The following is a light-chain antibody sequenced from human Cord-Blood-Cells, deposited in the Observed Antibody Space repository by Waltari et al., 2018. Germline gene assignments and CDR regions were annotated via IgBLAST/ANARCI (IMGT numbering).Light chain of an antibody. J-gene: IGKJ2*01. V-gene: IGKV3-11*01. CDR1: QSVSSY. CDR3: QQRSNWPRGYT. Sequence: EIGLTQSPATLSLSQGETPTLSCRPSQSVSSYLAWYQQKPGQAPRPLIYDASNRATGIPARFSGSGSGTDFTLTISSLEPEDFAVYYCQQRSNWPRGYTFGQGTKLEIK. CDR2: DAS.